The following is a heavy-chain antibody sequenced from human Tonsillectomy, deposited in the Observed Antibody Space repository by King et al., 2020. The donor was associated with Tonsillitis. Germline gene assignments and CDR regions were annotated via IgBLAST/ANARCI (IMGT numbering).Heavy chain of an antibody. Sequence: VQLVESGGGLVQPGGSLRLSCAASGFTFSSYWMSWVRQAPGKGLEWVANIKQDGSEKYYVDSVKGRFNISRDNAKKSKYLQMNRLRAEDKAVYYCARGLYYYDKSGYYYGWWFFDFWGHGTLVTVSS. D-gene: IGHD3-22*01. V-gene: IGHV3-7*01. J-gene: IGHJ4*01. CDR3: ARGLYYYDKSGYYYGWWFFDF. CDR1: GFTFSSYW. CDR2: IKQDGSEK.